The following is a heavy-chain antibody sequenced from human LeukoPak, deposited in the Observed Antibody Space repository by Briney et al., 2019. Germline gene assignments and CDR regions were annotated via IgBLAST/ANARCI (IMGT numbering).Heavy chain of an antibody. CDR3: AKDIKPYSYGDYFDY. CDR2: ISWNSGSI. CDR1: GFTFDDYA. Sequence: PGGSLGLSCAASGFTFDDYAMHWVRQAPGKGLEWVSGISWNSGSIGYADSVKGRFTISRDNAKNSLYLQMNGLRAEDTALYYCAKDIKPYSYGDYFDYWGQGTLVTVSS. D-gene: IGHD5-18*01. V-gene: IGHV3-9*01. J-gene: IGHJ4*02.